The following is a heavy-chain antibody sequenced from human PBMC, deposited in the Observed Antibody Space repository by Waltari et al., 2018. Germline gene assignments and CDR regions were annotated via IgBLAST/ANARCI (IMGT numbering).Heavy chain of an antibody. CDR1: GYSFSSHW. CDR2: SYPGGSVT. V-gene: IGHV5-51*01. Sequence: EVQLMQSGAEVKKPGESLKISCSGSGYSFSSHWIAWVRQMPGKGLEWMGNSYPGGSVTRYGPSIQGHVTSTADKSISTAYVQWSSLKASDTAMYFWARPPRADWYFDLWGRGTRVTVSS. J-gene: IGHJ2*01. CDR3: ARPPRADWYFDL.